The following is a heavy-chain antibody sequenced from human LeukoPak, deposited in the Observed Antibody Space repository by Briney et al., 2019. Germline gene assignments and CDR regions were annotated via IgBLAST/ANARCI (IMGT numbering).Heavy chain of an antibody. Sequence: GGSLRLSCAASGFTFSTYIMNWVRQTPGKGLEWVSSIGTSTSYIYYADSVKGRFTISRDNAKNSLYLQMNSLRAEDTGVYYCARSELGYYYYYMDVWGKGTTVTVSS. V-gene: IGHV3-21*01. J-gene: IGHJ6*03. CDR1: GFTFSTYI. CDR3: ARSELGYYYYYMDV. CDR2: IGTSTSYI. D-gene: IGHD7-27*01.